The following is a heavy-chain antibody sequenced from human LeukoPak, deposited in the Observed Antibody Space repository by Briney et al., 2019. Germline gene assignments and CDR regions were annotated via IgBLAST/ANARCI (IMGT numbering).Heavy chain of an antibody. CDR3: ARQISA. V-gene: IGHV5-51*01. CDR1: GYSFNSYW. Sequence: GESLKISCKASGYSFNSYWISWVRQMPGKGLEWMGIIFPGDSDTRYSPSFQGQVTISVDKSISTSYLQWDSLKASDTGIYYCARQISAWGQGTLVTVSS. CDR2: IFPGDSDT. D-gene: IGHD2/OR15-2a*01. J-gene: IGHJ5*02.